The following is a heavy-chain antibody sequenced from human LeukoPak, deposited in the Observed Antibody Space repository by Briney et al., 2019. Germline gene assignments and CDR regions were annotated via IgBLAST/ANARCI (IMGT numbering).Heavy chain of an antibody. D-gene: IGHD3-16*01. V-gene: IGHV3-23*01. Sequence: GASLRLSCAASGFTFSSYAMTWVRQAPGKGLEWVSTISGSGDSTYYADSVKGRFTISRDNSKSTLYLQMNSLRADDTAVYYCAKGGGLGLFDPWGQGTLVTVSS. J-gene: IGHJ5*02. CDR3: AKGGGLGLFDP. CDR2: ISGSGDST. CDR1: GFTFSSYA.